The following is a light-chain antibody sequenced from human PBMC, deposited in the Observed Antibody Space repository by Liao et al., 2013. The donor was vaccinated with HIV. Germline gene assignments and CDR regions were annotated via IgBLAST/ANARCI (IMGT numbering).Light chain of an antibody. CDR3: QAWDSSTVV. Sequence: YDLTQPPSMSVSPGQTASITCSGDTLGDKYASWYQQRPGQSPVLVIYENRRRPSGIPERFSGSNSGNTATLTISEIQPMDEADYYCQAWDSSTVVFGGGTKLTVL. CDR2: ENR. CDR1: TLGDKY. V-gene: IGLV3-1*01. J-gene: IGLJ2*01.